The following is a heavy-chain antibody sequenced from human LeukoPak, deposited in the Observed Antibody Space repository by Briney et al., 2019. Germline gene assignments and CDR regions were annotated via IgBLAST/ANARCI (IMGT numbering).Heavy chain of an antibody. V-gene: IGHV1-46*01. D-gene: IGHD6-19*01. J-gene: IGHJ3*02. CDR2: INPSGGST. CDR1: GYTFTGYY. CDR3: ARYSSGWYRGYDAFDI. Sequence: ASVKVSCKASGYTFTGYYMHWVRQAPGQGLEWMGIINPSGGSTSYAQKFQGRVTMTRDTSTSTVYMELSSLRSEDTAVYYCARYSSGWYRGYDAFDIWGQGTMVTVSS.